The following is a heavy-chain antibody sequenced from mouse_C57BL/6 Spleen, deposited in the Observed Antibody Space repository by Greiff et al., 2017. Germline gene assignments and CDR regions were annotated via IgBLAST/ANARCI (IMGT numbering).Heavy chain of an antibody. V-gene: IGHV1-54*01. J-gene: IGHJ2*01. CDR3: ARGVITTVVAPFDD. CDR1: GYAFTNYL. Sequence: QVQLQQSGAELVRPGTSVKVSCKASGYAFTNYLIEWVKQRPGQGLEWIGVINPGSGGTNYNEKFKGKATLTADKSSSTAYMQLSSLTSEDSAVYFCARGVITTVVAPFDDWGKGTTLTVAS. CDR2: INPGSGGT. D-gene: IGHD1-1*01.